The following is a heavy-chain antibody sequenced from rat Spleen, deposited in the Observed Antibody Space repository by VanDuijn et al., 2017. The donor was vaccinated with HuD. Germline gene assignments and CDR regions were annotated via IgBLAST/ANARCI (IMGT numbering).Heavy chain of an antibody. CDR1: GYSITSNY. D-gene: IGHD1-2*01. Sequence: EVQLQESGPALVKPSQSLSLTCSVTGYSITSNYWGWIRKFPGDKMEWMGYISYSGSTGFNPSLKSRISITRDTSKNQFFLQVNSVTSEDTATYYCAMSGYYSSYTRLMDAWGQGASVTVSS. J-gene: IGHJ4*01. V-gene: IGHV3-1*01. CDR3: AMSGYYSSYTRLMDA. CDR2: ISYSGST.